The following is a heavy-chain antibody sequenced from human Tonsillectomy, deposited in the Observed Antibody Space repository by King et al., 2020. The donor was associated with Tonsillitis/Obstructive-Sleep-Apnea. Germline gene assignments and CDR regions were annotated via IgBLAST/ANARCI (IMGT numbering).Heavy chain of an antibody. J-gene: IGHJ4*02. CDR2: ISGSGVST. CDR3: AKARGTYYYSYFDS. CDR1: GFTFSSYA. V-gene: IGHV3-23*04. D-gene: IGHD3-22*01. Sequence: VQLVESGGGLVQPGGSLRLSCAASGFTFSSYAMSWVRQAPGKGLQWVSTISGSGVSTYYADSLRGRFTISRDNSKNTLYLQMNSLRAEDTAVYYCAKARGTYYYSYFDSWGQGTLVTVSS.